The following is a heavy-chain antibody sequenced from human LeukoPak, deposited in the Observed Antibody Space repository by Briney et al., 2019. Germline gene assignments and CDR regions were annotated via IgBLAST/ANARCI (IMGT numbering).Heavy chain of an antibody. CDR3: AGCYDYGDGAEAFDI. V-gene: IGHV5-51*01. J-gene: IGHJ3*02. CDR2: IYPGDSDT. Sequence: GESLKISCKGSGYSFTSYWIGWVRQMPGKGLEWMGIIYPGDSDTRYSPSFQGQVTISADKSISTAYLQWSSLKASDTAMYYCAGCYDYGDGAEAFDIWGQGTMVTVSS. D-gene: IGHD4-17*01. CDR1: GYSFTSYW.